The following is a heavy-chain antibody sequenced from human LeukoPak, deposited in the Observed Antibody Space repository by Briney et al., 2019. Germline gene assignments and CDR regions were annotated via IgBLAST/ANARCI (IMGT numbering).Heavy chain of an antibody. CDR3: AKGGIAAGGLLN. J-gene: IGHJ4*02. CDR1: GFTFSSYA. D-gene: IGHD6-13*01. Sequence: PGRSLRLSCAASGFTFSSYAMSWVRQAPGKGLEWVSVISGSGDNTYYADSVKGRFTISRDNSKNTLYLQMNSLRAEDTAVYYCAKGGIAAGGLLNWGQGTLVTVSS. CDR2: ISGSGDNT. V-gene: IGHV3-23*01.